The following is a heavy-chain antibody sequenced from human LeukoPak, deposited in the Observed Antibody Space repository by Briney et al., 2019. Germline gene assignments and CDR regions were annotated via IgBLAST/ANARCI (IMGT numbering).Heavy chain of an antibody. J-gene: IGHJ3*02. Sequence: GGSLRLSCAASGFTFSDYYMSWIRQAPGKGLEWVSYISSSGSTIYYADSVKGRFTISRDNAKNSLYLQMNSLRAEDTAVYYCASHYPYYDILTGYTPGIWGQGTMVTVSS. CDR1: GFTFSDYY. V-gene: IGHV3-11*01. D-gene: IGHD3-9*01. CDR2: ISSSGSTI. CDR3: ASHYPYYDILTGYTPGI.